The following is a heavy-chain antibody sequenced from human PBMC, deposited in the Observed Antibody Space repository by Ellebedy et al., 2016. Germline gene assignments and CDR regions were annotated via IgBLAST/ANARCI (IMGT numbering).Heavy chain of an antibody. CDR1: GGSIINDH. D-gene: IGHD2-2*02. Sequence: SETLSLTCTVFGGSIINDHWSWIRQPPGKGLEWIGNNDWSSKHNPSLESRVTISVDTSKRQLSLKLSSVTAADTAVYYCATYTPGGGGRGVWGQGTMVTVSS. CDR3: ATYTPGGGGRGV. J-gene: IGHJ3*01. CDR2: NDWSS. V-gene: IGHV4-59*08.